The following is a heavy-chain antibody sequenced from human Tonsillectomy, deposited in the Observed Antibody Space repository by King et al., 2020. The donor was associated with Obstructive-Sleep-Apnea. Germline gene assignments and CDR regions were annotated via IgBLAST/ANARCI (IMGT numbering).Heavy chain of an antibody. V-gene: IGHV3-30*04. D-gene: IGHD5-24*01. CDR3: ARGGRDGYNSIEGY. CDR1: GFTFSSYA. CDR2: ISYDGSNK. J-gene: IGHJ4*02. Sequence: VQLVESGGGVVQPGRSLRLSCAASGFTFSSYAMHWVRQAPGKGLEWVAVISYDGSNKYYADSVKGRFTISRDNSKNTLYLQMNSLRAEDTAVYYCARGGRDGYNSIEGYWGQGTLVTVSS.